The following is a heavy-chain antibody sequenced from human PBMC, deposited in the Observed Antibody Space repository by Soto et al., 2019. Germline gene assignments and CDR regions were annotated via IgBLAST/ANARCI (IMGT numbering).Heavy chain of an antibody. D-gene: IGHD3-10*01. CDR2: IIPIFGTA. V-gene: IGHV1-69*06. CDR1: GGTFSSYA. J-gene: IGHJ6*02. CDR3: ARGVMVRGVIGYYYYGMDV. Sequence: VASVKVSCKASGGTFSSYAISWVRQAPGQGXEWMGGIIPIFGTANYAQKFQGRVTITADKSTSTAYMELSSLRSEDTAVYYCARGVMVRGVIGYYYYGMDVWGQGTTVTVSS.